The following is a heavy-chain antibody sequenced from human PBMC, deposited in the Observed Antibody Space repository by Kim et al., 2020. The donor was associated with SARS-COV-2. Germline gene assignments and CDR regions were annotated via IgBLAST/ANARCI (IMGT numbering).Heavy chain of an antibody. V-gene: IGHV3-74*01. CDR3: ATAGNYLFDS. CDR2: MNSDGTTI. CDR1: GFAFSSSW. D-gene: IGHD1-7*01. Sequence: GGSLRLSCAASGFAFSSSWMHWVRQAPGKGPVWVSRMNSDGTTINYADSVKGRFTISRDNAKNTLYLQMHSLRAEDTAVYYCATAGNYLFDSWGQGTLVTVSP. J-gene: IGHJ5*01.